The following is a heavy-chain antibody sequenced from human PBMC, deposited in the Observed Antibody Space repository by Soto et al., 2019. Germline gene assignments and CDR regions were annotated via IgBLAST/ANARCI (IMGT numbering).Heavy chain of an antibody. J-gene: IGHJ6*02. CDR3: ARGDANKIVVTTYYAMDV. D-gene: IGHD3-9*01. Sequence: QVQLVQSGAEVKKPGSSVKVSCKASGGSLSNYGISWVRQAPGQGLEWLGGIIPVFGTANYAQQFQGRVTITADDSTSIVYMDVTSLRSEDTAVYYCARGDANKIVVTTYYAMDVWGQGTTVTVSS. CDR2: IIPVFGTA. CDR1: GGSLSNYG. V-gene: IGHV1-69*01.